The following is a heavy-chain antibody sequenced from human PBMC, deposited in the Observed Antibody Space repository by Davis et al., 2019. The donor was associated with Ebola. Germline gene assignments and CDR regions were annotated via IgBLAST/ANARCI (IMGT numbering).Heavy chain of an antibody. D-gene: IGHD3-10*01. CDR3: ARDRTFYYGSGDPDYYYMDV. CDR1: GGTFSSYA. CDR2: IIPTFGSA. J-gene: IGHJ6*03. V-gene: IGHV1-69*13. Sequence: SVKVSCKPSGGTFSSYAFSWVRQAPGQGLEWMGGIIPTFGSANYAQKFQDRVTITADESTSTAFMELSSLRSEDTAVYYCARDRTFYYGSGDPDYYYMDVWGKGTTVTVSS.